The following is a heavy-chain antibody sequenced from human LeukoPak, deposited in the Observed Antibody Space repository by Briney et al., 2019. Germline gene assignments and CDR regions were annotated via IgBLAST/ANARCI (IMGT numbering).Heavy chain of an antibody. V-gene: IGHV3-23*01. Sequence: GGSLRLSCAASGFTFSSYAMSWVRQAAGKGLEWVSVISGRGSTYYADSVKGRFTISRDNSKNTLYLQMNSLRAEDTAVYYCAKDLSEEDSSGYYYWNAFDIWGQGTMVTVSS. CDR3: AKDLSEEDSSGYYYWNAFDI. CDR2: ISGRGST. D-gene: IGHD3-22*01. J-gene: IGHJ3*02. CDR1: GFTFSSYA.